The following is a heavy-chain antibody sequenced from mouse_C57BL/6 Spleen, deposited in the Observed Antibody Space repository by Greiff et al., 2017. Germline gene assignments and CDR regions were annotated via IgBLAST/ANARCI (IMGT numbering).Heavy chain of an antibody. J-gene: IGHJ1*03. Sequence: QVQLKQPGAELVMPGASVKLSCKASGYTFTSYWMHWVKQRPGQGLEWIGEIDPSDSYTNYNQKFKGKSTLTVDKSSSTAYMQLSSLTSEDSAVYYCARRVYYYGSSYGYFDVWGTGTTVTVSS. CDR3: ARRVYYYGSSYGYFDV. CDR1: GYTFTSYW. D-gene: IGHD1-1*01. CDR2: IDPSDSYT. V-gene: IGHV1-69*01.